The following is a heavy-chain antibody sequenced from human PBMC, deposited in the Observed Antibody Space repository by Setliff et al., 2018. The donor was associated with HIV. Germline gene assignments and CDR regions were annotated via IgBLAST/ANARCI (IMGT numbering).Heavy chain of an antibody. V-gene: IGHV1-3*01. CDR1: GYTFTRYA. Sequence: GASVKVSCKASGYTFTRYAIHWLRQAPGQSLEWMGWINADNGDTKYSQKFQGRLTITRDTSANTVYMELSSLRSEDTAVFYCARDRDSLLIGYTPNNRFDPWGQGTLVTVSS. D-gene: IGHD6-13*01. J-gene: IGHJ5*02. CDR2: INADNGDT. CDR3: ARDRDSLLIGYTPNNRFDP.